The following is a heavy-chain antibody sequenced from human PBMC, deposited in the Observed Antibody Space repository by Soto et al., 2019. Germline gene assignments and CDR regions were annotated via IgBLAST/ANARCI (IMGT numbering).Heavy chain of an antibody. J-gene: IGHJ4*02. CDR2: INPDGNVG. V-gene: IGHV3-7*03. Sequence: EVQLLGSGGGLVQPGGSLRLSCVGSGFPFSTYWMNWVRQAPGKGLEWVANINPDGNVGTYVDSVRGRFTPSRDNAKNSLYLQMNSLRADDTAVYFCAGWGGHDYNYWGQGIMVTVSS. D-gene: IGHD4-4*01. CDR1: GFPFSTYW. CDR3: AGWGGHDYNY.